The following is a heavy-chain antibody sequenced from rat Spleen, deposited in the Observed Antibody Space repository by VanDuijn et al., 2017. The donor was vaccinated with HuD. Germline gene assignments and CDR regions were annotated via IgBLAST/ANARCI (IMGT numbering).Heavy chain of an antibody. V-gene: IGHV5-7*01. CDR2: IDYDDGSS. Sequence: EVQLVESGGGLVQPGMSLKLSCAASGFTFSDYNMAWVRQAPKKGLEWVATIDYDDGSSYYRDSVKGRFTISRDNAKSTLYLQMDSLRSEDTATYYCARHPTYYVFDGDWFACWGQGTLVTVSS. D-gene: IGHD1-9*01. J-gene: IGHJ3*01. CDR3: ARHPTYYVFDGDWFAC. CDR1: GFTFSDYN.